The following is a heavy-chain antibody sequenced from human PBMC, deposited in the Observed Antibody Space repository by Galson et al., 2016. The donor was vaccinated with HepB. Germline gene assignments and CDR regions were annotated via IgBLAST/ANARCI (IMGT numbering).Heavy chain of an antibody. D-gene: IGHD2-2*01. CDR1: GFTFSSYV. CDR2: TSGSGGST. Sequence: SLRLSCAASGFTFSSYVMSWVRQSPGKGLEWVSATSGSGGSTYYAQKFQGRVTMTRSTSISTAYMELSSLRSEDSAVYFCARLTVIPADVVDYFYYSLDVWGQGTTVTASS. J-gene: IGHJ6*02. CDR3: ARLTVIPADVVDYFYYSLDV. V-gene: IGHV3-23*01.